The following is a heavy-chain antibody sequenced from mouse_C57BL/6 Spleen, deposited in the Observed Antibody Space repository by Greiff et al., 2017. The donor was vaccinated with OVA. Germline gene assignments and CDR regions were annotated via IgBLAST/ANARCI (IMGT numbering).Heavy chain of an antibody. D-gene: IGHD3-2*02. CDR3: ARQLSLLGGYAMDY. CDR2: ISTNYGTT. J-gene: IGHJ4*01. CDR1: GYSFTDYN. Sequence: EVKLMESGPELVKPGASVKISCKASGYSFTDYNMNWVKQSHGKSLEWIGVISTNYGTTSYNQKFKSKATLTVDQSSSTAYMQLNSLTSEDSSVYYCARQLSLLGGYAMDYWGQGTSVTVSS. V-gene: IGHV1-39*01.